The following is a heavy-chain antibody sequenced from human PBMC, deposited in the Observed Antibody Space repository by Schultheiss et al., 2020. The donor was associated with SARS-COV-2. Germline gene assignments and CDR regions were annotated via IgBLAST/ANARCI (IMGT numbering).Heavy chain of an antibody. CDR1: GFTFSSYS. D-gene: IGHD6-13*01. CDR3: VRDSGSSSALSWFDP. Sequence: GGSLRLSCAASGFTFSSYSMNWVRQAPGKGLEWVSSISSSSSYIYYADSMKGRFTVSRDNAKKSLFLQMDRLRVEDTAVYYCVRDSGSSSALSWFDPWGHGTLVTVSS. CDR2: ISSSSSYI. V-gene: IGHV3-21*01. J-gene: IGHJ5*02.